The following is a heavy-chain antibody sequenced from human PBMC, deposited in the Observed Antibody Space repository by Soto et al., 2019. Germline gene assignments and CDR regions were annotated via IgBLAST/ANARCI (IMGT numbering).Heavy chain of an antibody. J-gene: IGHJ4*02. CDR2: IIPIFGTA. CDR1: GGTFSSYA. Sequence: QVQLVQSGAEVKKPGSSVKVSCKASGGTFSSYAISWVRQAPGQGLEWMGGIIPIFGTANYAQKFQGRVTITADESTSTGYMAVRSLPSEERDLYYCAELDGDDSSGYYKDYWGEGTLVPVSS. V-gene: IGHV1-69*01. D-gene: IGHD3-22*01. CDR3: AELDGDDSSGYYKDY.